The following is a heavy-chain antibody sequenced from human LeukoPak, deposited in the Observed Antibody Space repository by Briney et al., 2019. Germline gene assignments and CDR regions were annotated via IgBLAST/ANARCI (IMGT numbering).Heavy chain of an antibody. CDR2: IRYDGSNK. Sequence: PGGSLRLSCAASGFTFSSYGMHWVRQAPGKGLEWVAFIRYDGSNKYYADSVKGRYTISRDNSKNTLYLQMNSLRAEDTAVYYCAKDSAVPPQFTYWYFDLWGRGTLVTVSS. CDR1: GFTFSSYG. D-gene: IGHD6-6*01. CDR3: AKDSAVPPQFTYWYFDL. J-gene: IGHJ2*01. V-gene: IGHV3-30*02.